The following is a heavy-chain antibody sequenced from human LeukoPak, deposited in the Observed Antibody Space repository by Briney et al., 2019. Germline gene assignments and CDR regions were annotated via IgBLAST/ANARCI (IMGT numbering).Heavy chain of an antibody. Sequence: PSETLSLTCTVSGGSISSSSYYWGWIRQPPGKGLEWIGSIYYSGSTYYNPSLKSRVTISVDTSKNQFSLKLSSVTAADTAVYYCAREPSGSPQGLYYYYGMDVWGQGTTVTVSS. J-gene: IGHJ6*02. CDR1: GGSISSSSYY. V-gene: IGHV4-39*07. CDR2: IYYSGST. D-gene: IGHD1-26*01. CDR3: AREPSGSPQGLYYYYGMDV.